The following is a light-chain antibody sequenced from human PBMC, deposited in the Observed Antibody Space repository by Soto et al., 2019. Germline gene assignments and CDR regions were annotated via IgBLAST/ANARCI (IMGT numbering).Light chain of an antibody. CDR1: QSISSW. Sequence: DLPMTQSPSTLSASVGDRVTITCRASQSISSWLAWYQQKPGKAPKLLIYKASSLQSGVPSRFSGSGSGTEFTLTISSLQPDDFATYYCQQYNSYPTFGGGTQVEIK. J-gene: IGKJ4*01. CDR3: QQYNSYPT. V-gene: IGKV1-5*03. CDR2: KAS.